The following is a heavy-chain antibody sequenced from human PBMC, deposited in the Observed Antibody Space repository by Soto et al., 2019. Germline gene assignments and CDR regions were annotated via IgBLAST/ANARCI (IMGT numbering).Heavy chain of an antibody. CDR2: ITYDGSEI. V-gene: IGHV3-30*18. Sequence: QVQVVESGGGVVQPGRSLRLSCAASGFTLSCCGMHWVRQAPGKGLEWVGVITYDGSEIHYGDSVNGRFTISRDSSENTVYLQMNSLRVEDSAVYYCAKEQSSGFYRVVDYWGQGTLVTVSP. CDR3: AKEQSSGFYRVVDY. J-gene: IGHJ4*02. D-gene: IGHD6-19*01. CDR1: GFTLSCCG.